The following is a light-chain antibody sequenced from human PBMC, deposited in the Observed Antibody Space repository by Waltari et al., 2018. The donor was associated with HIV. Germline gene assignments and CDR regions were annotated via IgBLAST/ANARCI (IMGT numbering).Light chain of an antibody. Sequence: QSVLTQPPSVSAAPGQTVTISCSGSSSNIGNPELSWYQQLPGTAPKLLIYGNNKRPSGTPDRFSGSKSCTSATLGSTGLQTGDEADYYCGTWDSSLSAVFGGGTKLTVL. CDR2: GNN. V-gene: IGLV1-51*01. CDR1: SSNIGNPE. CDR3: GTWDSSLSAV. J-gene: IGLJ3*02.